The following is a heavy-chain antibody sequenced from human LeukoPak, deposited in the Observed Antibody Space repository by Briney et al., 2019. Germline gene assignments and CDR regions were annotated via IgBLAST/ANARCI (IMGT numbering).Heavy chain of an antibody. V-gene: IGHV4-59*08. CDR2: ISYSGST. CDR1: GGSISTYY. D-gene: IGHD1/OR15-1a*01. J-gene: IGHJ4*03. Sequence: SETLSLTCTVSGGSISTYYWSWIRQPPGKGLEWIGYISYSGSTNYNPSLKSRVTISPDTSKNQFALKLSSVTAADTAVYYCARSIIGTRSKFDYWGQGTTVTVSS. CDR3: ARSIIGTRSKFDY.